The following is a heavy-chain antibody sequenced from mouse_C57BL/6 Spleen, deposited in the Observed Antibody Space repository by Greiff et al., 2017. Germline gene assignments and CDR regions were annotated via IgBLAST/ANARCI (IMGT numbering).Heavy chain of an antibody. J-gene: IGHJ2*01. Sequence: QVQLQQPGAELVRPGSSVKLSCKASGYTFTSYWMHWVKQRPIQGLEWIGNIDPSDSETHYNQKFKDKATLTVDKSSSTAYMQLSSLTSEDSAVYYCARRDYYGSSDYGGQGTTLTVAS. D-gene: IGHD1-1*01. CDR2: IDPSDSET. CDR1: GYTFTSYW. V-gene: IGHV1-52*01. CDR3: ARRDYYGSSDY.